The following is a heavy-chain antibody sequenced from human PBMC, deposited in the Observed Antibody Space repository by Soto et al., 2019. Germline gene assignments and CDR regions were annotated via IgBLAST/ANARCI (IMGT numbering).Heavy chain of an antibody. CDR2: IIPLLGLT. J-gene: IGHJ6*02. D-gene: IGHD3-3*01. Sequence: QVQLLQSGAEMKKPGSSVTVSCHASGDTFSTHTITWVRQAPGQGLEWVGRIIPLLGLTDYAQKFLGRVTIRADKATSTAYVVLSSLTSKDTAIYDCAIDQQCSVSNFFGYPDVWGPGTAVTVSS. CDR1: GDTFSTHT. CDR3: AIDQQCSVSNFFGYPDV. V-gene: IGHV1-69*08.